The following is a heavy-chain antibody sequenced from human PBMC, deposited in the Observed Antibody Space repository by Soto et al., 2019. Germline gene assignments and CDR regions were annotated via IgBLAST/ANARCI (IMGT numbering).Heavy chain of an antibody. CDR2: INGSSSTM. J-gene: IGHJ5*02. V-gene: IGHV3-48*02. Sequence: GGSLRLSCAASGFTFGIYSMNWVRQAPGKGLEWISYINGSSSTMYYADSVKGRFIISRDNADNSLYLQMNSLRDADTTVYYCARGDRFRCSGDRCFSDGLFLSWGQGTLVTVSS. D-gene: IGHD2-15*01. CDR1: GFTFGIYS. CDR3: ARGDRFRCSGDRCFSDGLFLS.